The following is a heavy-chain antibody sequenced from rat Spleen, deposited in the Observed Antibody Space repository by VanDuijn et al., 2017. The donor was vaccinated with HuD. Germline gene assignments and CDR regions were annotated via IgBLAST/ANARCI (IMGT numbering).Heavy chain of an antibody. CDR2: IWSNGGT. CDR1: GFSLGSYG. Sequence: QVQLQESGPGLVQPSQTLSLSCTVSGFSLGSYGVVWIRQPPGKGLEWMGVIWSNGGTDYNSGIKSRLSISRDTSKNQVFLKMNSLQPEDTGTYYCARQTGSFDYWGQGVMVTVSS. CDR3: ARQTGSFDY. V-gene: IGHV2-13*01. J-gene: IGHJ2*01. D-gene: IGHD5-1*01.